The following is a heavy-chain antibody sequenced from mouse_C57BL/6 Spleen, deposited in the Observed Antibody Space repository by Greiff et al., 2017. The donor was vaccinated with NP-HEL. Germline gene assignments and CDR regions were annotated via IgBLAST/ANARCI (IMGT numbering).Heavy chain of an antibody. CDR3: ARHTYYDYGYAMDY. CDR1: GFTFSSYT. CDR2: ISGGGGNT. J-gene: IGHJ4*01. Sequence: DVQLVESGGGLVKPGGSLKLSCAASGFTFSSYTMSWVRQTPEKRLEWVATISGGGGNTYYPDSVKGRFTISRDNAKNTLYLQMSSLRSEDTALYYCARHTYYDYGYAMDYWGQGTSVTVSS. V-gene: IGHV5-9*01. D-gene: IGHD2-4*01.